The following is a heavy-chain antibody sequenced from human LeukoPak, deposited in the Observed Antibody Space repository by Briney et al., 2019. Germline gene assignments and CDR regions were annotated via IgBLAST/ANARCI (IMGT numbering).Heavy chain of an antibody. Sequence: PGGSLRLSCAASGFTFSSYGMNWVRQAPGKGLEWISGISPSGGGTYYADFVKGRFTISRDNAKNSLYLQMNSLRAEDTAVYYCARARGGNFDYWGQGTLVTVSS. D-gene: IGHD1-26*01. V-gene: IGHV3-23*01. CDR1: GFTFSSYG. J-gene: IGHJ4*02. CDR3: ARARGGNFDY. CDR2: ISPSGGGT.